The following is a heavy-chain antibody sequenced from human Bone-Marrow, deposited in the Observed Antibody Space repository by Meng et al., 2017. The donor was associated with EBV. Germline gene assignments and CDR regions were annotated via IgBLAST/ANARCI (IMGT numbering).Heavy chain of an antibody. CDR3: ARVKGLGATLGYYFDF. D-gene: IGHD1-26*01. Sequence: QVRWGQSGAGLKKPGSSVKVSCKASGGTLNNYAISWVRQAPGQGLEWMGGIIPIFVTPNYARKFQGRVTITADKSTSTSYMELSSLRSDDTAVYYCARVKGLGATLGYYFDFWGQGTLVTVSS. CDR1: GGTLNNYA. CDR2: IIPIFVTP. V-gene: IGHV1-69*06. J-gene: IGHJ4*02.